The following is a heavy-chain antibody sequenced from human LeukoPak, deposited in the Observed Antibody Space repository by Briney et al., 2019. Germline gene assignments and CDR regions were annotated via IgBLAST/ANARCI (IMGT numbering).Heavy chain of an antibody. J-gene: IGHJ5*02. CDR1: GYTFTGYY. CDR3: ARSGPLPYSSVTYNWLDP. CDR2: INSNSGGT. D-gene: IGHD6-19*01. V-gene: IGHV1-2*02. Sequence: GASVKVSCKSSGYTFTGYYMHWVRQPPGQGLEWMGLINSNSGGTHYAQKFQGRVTMTRDTSISTAYMDLNTLRSDDTAIYYCARSGPLPYSSVTYNWLDPWGQGTLVTVSS.